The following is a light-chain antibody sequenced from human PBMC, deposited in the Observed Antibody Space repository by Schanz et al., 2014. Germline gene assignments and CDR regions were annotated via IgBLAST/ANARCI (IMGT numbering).Light chain of an antibody. CDR2: AAS. CDR1: QTVSSS. CDR3: QQFYGDPPT. V-gene: IGKV3-11*01. Sequence: EIVLTQSPATLSLSPGERATLSCRASQTVSSSVAWYQQKPGQAPRLLIYAASNRASGIPARFSGSGSGTDFTLTISRLQAEDVGMYYCQQFYGDPPTFGQGTKVEIK. J-gene: IGKJ1*01.